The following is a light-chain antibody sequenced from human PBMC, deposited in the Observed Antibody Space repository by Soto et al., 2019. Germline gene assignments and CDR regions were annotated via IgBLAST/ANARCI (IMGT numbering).Light chain of an antibody. V-gene: IGKV3-20*01. CDR1: QTVGANY. CDR2: GAS. Sequence: ENVLTQSPGTLSLSPGESATLSWWASQTVGANYLAWYQQKPGQAPRLLIYGASNRATGLSDRFSGSGSGTDFTLTISRLEPEDSAVYYCQQYAKSPITFGQGTRLEIK. J-gene: IGKJ5*01. CDR3: QQYAKSPIT.